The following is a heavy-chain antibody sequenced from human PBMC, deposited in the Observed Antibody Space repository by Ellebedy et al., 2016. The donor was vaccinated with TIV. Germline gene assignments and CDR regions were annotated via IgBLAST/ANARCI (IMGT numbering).Heavy chain of an antibody. Sequence: PGGSLRLSCVDSGFSFSIYSMSWARQAPGKGLEWVANIKQDGSEKYYVDSVKGRFNISRDNAKNSLYLQMNSLRAEDTAVYYCARARGLLYEKWGGAGYGMDVWGQGTTVSVSS. D-gene: IGHD1-26*01. J-gene: IGHJ6*02. CDR1: GFSFSIYS. CDR3: ARARGLLYEKWGGAGYGMDV. CDR2: IKQDGSEK. V-gene: IGHV3-7*03.